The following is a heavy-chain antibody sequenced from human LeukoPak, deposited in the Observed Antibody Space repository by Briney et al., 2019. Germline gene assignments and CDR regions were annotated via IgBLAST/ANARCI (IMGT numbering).Heavy chain of an antibody. CDR2: IKQDGSEK. D-gene: IGHD4-17*01. CDR3: ARDRSYGEPDAFDI. J-gene: IGHJ3*02. CDR1: GFTFSSYW. V-gene: IGHV3-7*01. Sequence: GGSLRLSCAASGFTFSSYWMSWVRQAPGKGLEWVANIKQDGSEKYYVDSVKGRFTISGDNAKNSLYLQMNSLRAEDTAVYYCARDRSYGEPDAFDIWGQGTMVTVSS.